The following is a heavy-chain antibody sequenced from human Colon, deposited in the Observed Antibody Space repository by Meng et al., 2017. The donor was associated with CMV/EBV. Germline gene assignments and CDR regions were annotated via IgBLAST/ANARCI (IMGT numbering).Heavy chain of an antibody. CDR2: VFRGGGT. Sequence: GESLKISCAVSGFTVSSGYMTWVRQAPGKGLEWVSAVFRGGGTTYADSVKGRFTVSSDNSKNTVFLQMNSLRTDDTAQYYCVPDIVIVPVSYWGQGTLVTVSS. CDR1: GFTVSSGY. J-gene: IGHJ4*02. CDR3: VPDIVIVPVSY. V-gene: IGHV3-66*02. D-gene: IGHD2-2*01.